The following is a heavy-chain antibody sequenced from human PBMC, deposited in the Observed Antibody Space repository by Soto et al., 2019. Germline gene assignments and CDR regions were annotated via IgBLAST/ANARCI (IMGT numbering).Heavy chain of an antibody. CDR3: ARHNYGSGTPYFDY. CDR2: IYYSGST. J-gene: IGHJ4*02. V-gene: IGHV4-59*08. Sequence: PSQTLSLTCTVSGGSISSYYWSWIRQPPGKGLEWIGYIYYSGSTNYNPSLKSRVTISVDTSKNQFSLKLNSMTAADTAVYYCARHNYGSGTPYFDYCGQGTLVTVSS. D-gene: IGHD3-10*01. CDR1: GGSISSYY.